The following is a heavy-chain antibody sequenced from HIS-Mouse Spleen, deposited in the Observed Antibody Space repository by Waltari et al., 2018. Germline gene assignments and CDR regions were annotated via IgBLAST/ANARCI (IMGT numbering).Heavy chain of an antibody. CDR3: ARGAVAGDAFDI. D-gene: IGHD6-19*01. J-gene: IGHJ3*02. CDR1: GFTSSSYA. CDR2: ISYDGSNK. V-gene: IGHV3-30*04. Sequence: QVQLVESGGGVVQPGRSLRLSCAASGFTSSSYAMHWVRQAPGKGLEWVAVISYDGSNKYYADSVKGRFTISRDNSKNTLYLQMNSLRAEDTAVYYCARGAVAGDAFDIWGQGTMVTVSS.